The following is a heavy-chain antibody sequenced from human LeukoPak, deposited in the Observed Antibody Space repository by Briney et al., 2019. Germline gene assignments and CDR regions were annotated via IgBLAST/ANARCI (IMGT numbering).Heavy chain of an antibody. Sequence: GASVKVSGKVSGYTPTELYMHWVRQAPGKGREWMGGFDPEDGETIYAEKFQGRVTMTEDTSTDTAYMELSSLRSEDTAVYYCATGRSSRITVFVPFEYWGQGTLVTVSS. J-gene: IGHJ4*02. CDR3: ATGRSSRITVFVPFEY. CDR2: FDPEDGET. D-gene: IGHD3-3*01. CDR1: GYTPTELY. V-gene: IGHV1-24*01.